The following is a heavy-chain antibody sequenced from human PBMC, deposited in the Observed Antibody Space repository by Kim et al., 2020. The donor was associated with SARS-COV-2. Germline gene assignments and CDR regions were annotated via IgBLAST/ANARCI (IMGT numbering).Heavy chain of an antibody. J-gene: IGHJ5*02. D-gene: IGHD2-2*03. CDR3: ARALDIVVVPAAPLTGWFDP. V-gene: IGHV4-4*02. CDR2: IYHSGST. Sequence: SETLSLTCAVSGGSISSSNWWSWVRQPPGKGLEWIGEIYHSGSTNYNPSLKSRVTISVDKSKNQFSLKLSSVTAADTAVYYCARALDIVVVPAAPLTGWFDPWGQGTLVTVSS. CDR1: GGSISSSNW.